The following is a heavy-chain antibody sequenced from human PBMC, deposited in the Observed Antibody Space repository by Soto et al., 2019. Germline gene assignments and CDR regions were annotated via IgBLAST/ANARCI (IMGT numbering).Heavy chain of an antibody. CDR3: ARFVNDILTGGGGSSKYYFDY. V-gene: IGHV4-34*01. D-gene: IGHD3-9*01. CDR2: INHSGST. CDR1: GGSFSGYY. Sequence: QVQLQQWGAGLLKPSETLSLTCAVYGGSFSGYYWSWIRQPPGKGLEWIGEINHSGSTNYNPSLTRRVTISVATSKNQFSLKLSSVTAADTAVYYCARFVNDILTGGGGSSKYYFDYWGQGTLVTVSS. J-gene: IGHJ4*02.